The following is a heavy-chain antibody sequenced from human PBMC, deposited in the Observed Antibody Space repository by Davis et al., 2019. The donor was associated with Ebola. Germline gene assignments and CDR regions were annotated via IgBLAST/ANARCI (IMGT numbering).Heavy chain of an antibody. V-gene: IGHV3-13*01. CDR1: GFTFSSYD. D-gene: IGHD3-22*01. CDR3: ARGLYYYDSSGKGTHWFDP. CDR2: IGTAGDT. Sequence: GESLKISCAASGFTFSSYDMHWVRHVAGDGLEWVSSIGTAGDTYYPGSVKGRFTLSRENAKNSLYLHMNSLRDGDTAVYYCARGLYYYDSSGKGTHWFDPWGQGTLVTVSS. J-gene: IGHJ5*02.